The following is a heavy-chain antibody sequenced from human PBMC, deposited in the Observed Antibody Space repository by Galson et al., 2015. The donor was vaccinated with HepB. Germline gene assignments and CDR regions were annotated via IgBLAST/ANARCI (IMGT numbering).Heavy chain of an antibody. CDR2: ISYDGSNK. V-gene: IGHV3-30*04. D-gene: IGHD6-13*01. CDR1: GFTFSSYA. CDR3: ARDSDIAAAGPNLFDY. J-gene: IGHJ4*02. Sequence: SLRLSCAASGFTFSSYAMHWVRQAPGKGLEWVAVISYDGSNKYYADSVKGRFTISRDNSKNTLYLQMNSLRAEDTAVYYCARDSDIAAAGPNLFDYWGQGTLVTVSS.